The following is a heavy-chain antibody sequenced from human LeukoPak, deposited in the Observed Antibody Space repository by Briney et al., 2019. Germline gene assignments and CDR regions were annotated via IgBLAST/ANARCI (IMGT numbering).Heavy chain of an antibody. CDR2: ISRDDDK. CDR3: AHGRGGHVVALPAAFEY. CDR1: GFSLTSLGVS. Sequence: SGPTLVGPTQPLTLTCTFSGFSLTSLGVSVGWIRQPPGGALERLALISRDDDKRYSPSLKNRLSISEGASDSQVVLTLSNMGPADTATYYCAHGRGGHVVALPAAFEYWGQGLLVTVSS. D-gene: IGHD2-21*01. J-gene: IGHJ4*02. V-gene: IGHV2-5*02.